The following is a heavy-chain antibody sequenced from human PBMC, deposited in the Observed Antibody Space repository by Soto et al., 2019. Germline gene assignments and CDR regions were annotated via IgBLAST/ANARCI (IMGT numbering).Heavy chain of an antibody. Sequence: PVGSLRLSCAASGFTFSNYAMSWVRQAPGKGLEWVAVISYDGSNKYYADSVKGRFTISRDNSKNTLYLQMNSLRAEDTAVYYCGREGGYYGSGSYYYDYWGQGTLVTVSS. CDR2: ISYDGSNK. J-gene: IGHJ4*02. CDR1: GFTFSNYA. CDR3: GREGGYYGSGSYYYDY. D-gene: IGHD3-10*01. V-gene: IGHV3-30-3*01.